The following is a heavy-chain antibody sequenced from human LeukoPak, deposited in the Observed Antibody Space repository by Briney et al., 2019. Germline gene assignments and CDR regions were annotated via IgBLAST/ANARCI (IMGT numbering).Heavy chain of an antibody. CDR3: ARLSTVTTSFDY. J-gene: IGHJ4*02. D-gene: IGHD4-17*01. CDR1: GGSISSGTYF. Sequence: SQTLSLTCTVSGGSISSGTYFWNWIRQPAGKGLEWIGRIYTSGSTNYNPSLKSRVTISVDTSKTQFSLKLSSVTAADTAVYYCARLSTVTTSFDYWGQGTLVTVSS. V-gene: IGHV4-61*02. CDR2: IYTSGST.